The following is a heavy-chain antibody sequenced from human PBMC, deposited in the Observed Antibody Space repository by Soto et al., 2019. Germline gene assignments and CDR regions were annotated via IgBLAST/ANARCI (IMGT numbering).Heavy chain of an antibody. Sequence: GECLKSSCQVSGYTFTIYWIGWVRQMPGKGLEWMGIIYPSDSDTRYSPSFQGQVTISADQSINTAYPQWDSLKASDTAIYYCARPANTVADHFDLWGQGTPVTVSS. J-gene: IGHJ4*02. D-gene: IGHD4-17*01. V-gene: IGHV5-51*01. CDR3: ARPANTVADHFDL. CDR1: GYTFTIYW. CDR2: IYPSDSDT.